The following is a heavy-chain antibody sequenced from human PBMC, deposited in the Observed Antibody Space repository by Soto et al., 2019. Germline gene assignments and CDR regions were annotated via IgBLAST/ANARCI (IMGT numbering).Heavy chain of an antibody. CDR3: ARGRYGDY. CDR2: ISAHNGNT. D-gene: IGHD1-1*01. V-gene: IGHV1-18*01. J-gene: IGHJ4*02. CDR1: GYAFTTYD. Sequence: QVHLVQSGAEVKKPGASVKVSCQASGYAFTTYDITWVRQAPGQGLEWMGWISAHNGNTNYAQKLQGRVTVTRDTSTSTAYMELRSLRSDDTAVYYCARGRYGDYWGQGALVTVSS.